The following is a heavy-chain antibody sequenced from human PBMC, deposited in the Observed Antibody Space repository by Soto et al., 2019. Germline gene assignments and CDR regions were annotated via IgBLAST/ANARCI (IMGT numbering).Heavy chain of an antibody. D-gene: IGHD4-17*01. Sequence: SETLSLTCTVSGVSISSGGYYWGWIRQSPGKGLEWIGYISNSGSTGYNPSLKTRRSMSVDRSKNQFTLRLTSVTAADTAVYFCATESGSTYGYFDYWGQGTQVTVSS. J-gene: IGHJ4*02. CDR1: GVSISSGGYY. V-gene: IGHV4-30-4*08. CDR2: ISNSGST. CDR3: ATESGSTYGYFDY.